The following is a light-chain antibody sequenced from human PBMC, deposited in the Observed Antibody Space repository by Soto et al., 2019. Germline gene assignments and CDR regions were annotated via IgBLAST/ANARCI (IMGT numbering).Light chain of an antibody. J-gene: IGLJ1*01. CDR2: EVS. CDR1: SSDVGGYNY. V-gene: IGLV2-14*01. Sequence: QSALTQPASVSGSPGQSITIACTGTSSDVGGYNYVSWFQQHPGKAPKLMIYEVSNRPSGVSNRFSASKSGNTASLTISGLQAEDEATYYCSSYSSSSTLVFGTGTKLPS. CDR3: SSYSSSSTLV.